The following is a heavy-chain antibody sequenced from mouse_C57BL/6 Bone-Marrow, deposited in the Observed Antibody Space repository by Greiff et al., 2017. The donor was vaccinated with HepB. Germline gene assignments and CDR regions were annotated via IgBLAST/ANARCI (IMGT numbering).Heavy chain of an antibody. Sequence: EESGPGLVKPSQSLSLTCSVTGYSITSGYYWNWIRQFPGNKLEWMGYISYDGSNNYNPSLKNRISITRDTSKNQFFLKLNSVTTEDTATYYCARSYDHYFDYWGQGTTLTVSS. CDR1: GYSITSGYY. CDR3: ARSYDHYFDY. D-gene: IGHD2-3*01. CDR2: ISYDGSN. J-gene: IGHJ2*01. V-gene: IGHV3-6*01.